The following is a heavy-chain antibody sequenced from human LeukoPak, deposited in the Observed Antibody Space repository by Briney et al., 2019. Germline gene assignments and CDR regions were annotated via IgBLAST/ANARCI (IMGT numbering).Heavy chain of an antibody. D-gene: IGHD1-14*01. CDR3: ARVRKPSSTHAGYYYMDV. V-gene: IGHV4-59*12. J-gene: IGHJ6*03. CDR2: IYSSGST. Sequence: SETLSHTCNVSGGSIRGYYWSWIRQPPGKGLEWIGYIYSSGSTNYNPSLKSRVTMSVDTSKNQFSLKVSSVTAADAAVYYCARVRKPSSTHAGYYYMDVWGKGTTVTVSS. CDR1: GGSIRGYY.